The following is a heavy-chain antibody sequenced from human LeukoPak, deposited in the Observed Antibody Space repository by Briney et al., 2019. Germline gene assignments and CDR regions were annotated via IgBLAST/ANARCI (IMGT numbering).Heavy chain of an antibody. J-gene: IGHJ6*03. CDR1: GGSISSGSYY. CDR3: ARNGYYCMGV. CDR2: IYYSGST. Sequence: PSETLSLTCTVSGGSISSGSYYWSWIRQPPGKGLEWIGYIYYSGSTNYNPSLKSRVTISVDTSKNQFSLKLSSVTAADTAVYYCARNGYYCMGVWGEGTTVTVSS. V-gene: IGHV4-61*01. D-gene: IGHD2-8*01.